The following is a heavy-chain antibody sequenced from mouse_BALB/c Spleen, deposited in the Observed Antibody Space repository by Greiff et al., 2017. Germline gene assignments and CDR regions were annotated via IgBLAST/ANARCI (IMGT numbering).Heavy chain of an antibody. CDR2: ISSGGGNT. J-gene: IGHJ4*01. V-gene: IGHV5-9*03. Sequence: EVQLVESGGGLVKPGGSLKLSCAASGFTFSSYTMSWVRQTPEKRLEWVATISSGGGNTYYPDSVKGRFTISRDNAKNNLYLQMSSLRSEDTALYYCARLSNYYYGSSYEAMDYWGQGTSVTVSS. D-gene: IGHD1-1*01. CDR3: ARLSNYYYGSSYEAMDY. CDR1: GFTFSSYT.